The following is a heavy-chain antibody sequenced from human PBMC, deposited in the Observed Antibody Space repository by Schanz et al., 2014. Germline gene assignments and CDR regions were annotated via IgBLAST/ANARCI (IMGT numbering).Heavy chain of an antibody. D-gene: IGHD3-9*01. CDR2: INPSGGST. V-gene: IGHV1-46*01. Sequence: QVQLVQSGAEVKKPGASVKVSCKASGYTFTSYYMHWVRQAPGQGLEWMGIINPSGGSTSYAQKFRGRVTMTADKSTSTVYMEVSGLRSEDTAVYYCAKVDRTRYYAMDVWGQGTTVTVSS. J-gene: IGHJ6*02. CDR1: GYTFTSYY. CDR3: AKVDRTRYYAMDV.